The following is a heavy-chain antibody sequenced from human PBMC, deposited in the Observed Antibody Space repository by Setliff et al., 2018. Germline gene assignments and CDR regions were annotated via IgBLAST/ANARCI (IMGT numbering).Heavy chain of an antibody. V-gene: IGHV1-69*13. CDR3: ARTPSVRYFDWLLPREAFDI. CDR1: GGTFSSYA. Sequence: SVKVSCKASGGTFSSYAISWVRQAPGQGLEWMGGIIPIFGIANYAQKLQGRVTITADESTSTAYMELSSLRSEDTAVYYCARTPSVRYFDWLLPREAFDIWGQGTMVTVSS. D-gene: IGHD3-9*01. J-gene: IGHJ3*02. CDR2: IIPIFGIA.